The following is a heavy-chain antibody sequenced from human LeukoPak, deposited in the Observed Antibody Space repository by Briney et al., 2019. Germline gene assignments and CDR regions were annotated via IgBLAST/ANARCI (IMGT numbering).Heavy chain of an antibody. J-gene: IGHJ4*02. CDR3: AKATSGHYYFDY. CDR2: ISSSGSTI. V-gene: IGHV3-11*01. CDR1: GFTFSDYY. Sequence: GGSLRLSCAASGFTFSDYYMSWIRQAPGKGLEWVSYISSSGSTIYYADSVKGRFTISRDNAKNSLYLQMNSLRAEDTALYYCAKATSGHYYFDYWGQGTLVTVSS. D-gene: IGHD3-3*02.